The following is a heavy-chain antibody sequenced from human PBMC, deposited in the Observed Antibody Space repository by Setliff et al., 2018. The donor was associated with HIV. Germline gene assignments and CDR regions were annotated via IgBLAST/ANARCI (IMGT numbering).Heavy chain of an antibody. V-gene: IGHV4-39*01. CDR3: VRHVWSDDFLVPGWFDS. D-gene: IGHD3-3*01. CDR2: VYYSGIT. Sequence: PSETLSLTCTVSGGSIIDSRYFWGWIRPPPGKGLEWIGSVYYSGITYYSSSLKSRVTVSVDTSRIQFSLKLPSVTAADTAVYKCVRHVWSDDFLVPGWFDSWSQGTLVTVSS. CDR1: GGSIIDSRYF. J-gene: IGHJ5*01.